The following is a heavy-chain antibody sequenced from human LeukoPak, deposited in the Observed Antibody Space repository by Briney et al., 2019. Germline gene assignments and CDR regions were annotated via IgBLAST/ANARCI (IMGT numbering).Heavy chain of an antibody. J-gene: IGHJ2*01. CDR1: GGSITNFY. CDR2: IYYTGST. Sequence: SETLSLTCTVSGGSITNFYWSWVRQPPGKRLEWLGFIYYTGSTTYNPSLESRVTISVDTSKNQFSLRLRSVTAADTAVYYCAASRWYFDFWGR. V-gene: IGHV4-59*08. CDR3: AASRWYFDF.